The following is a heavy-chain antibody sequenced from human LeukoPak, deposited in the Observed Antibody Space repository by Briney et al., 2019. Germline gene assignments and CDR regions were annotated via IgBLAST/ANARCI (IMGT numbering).Heavy chain of an antibody. CDR2: IYSTGSI. Sequence: PSETLSLTCTLSGGSFSNYYWTWIRQPRGKGLEWLGYIYSTGSISYNPSLESRVTISIDTSKNTFSLKLTSVTAADTAVYFCARWNLDLAYDIWGQGTMVTVSS. J-gene: IGHJ3*02. CDR3: ARWNLDLAYDI. D-gene: IGHD1-1*01. CDR1: GGSFSNYY. V-gene: IGHV4-59*08.